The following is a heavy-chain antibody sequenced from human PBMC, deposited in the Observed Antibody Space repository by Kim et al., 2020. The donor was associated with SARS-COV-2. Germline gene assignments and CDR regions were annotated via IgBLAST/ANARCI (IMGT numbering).Heavy chain of an antibody. D-gene: IGHD6-19*01. V-gene: IGHV5-51*01. J-gene: IGHJ4*02. CDR3: ARQGMYSSGWYRDY. Sequence: SPSFQGQVTISADKSSSTAYLQWSSLKASDTAMYYCARQGMYSSGWYRDYWGQGTLVTVSS.